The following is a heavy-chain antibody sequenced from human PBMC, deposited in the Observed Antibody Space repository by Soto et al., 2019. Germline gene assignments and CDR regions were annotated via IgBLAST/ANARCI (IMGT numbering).Heavy chain of an antibody. Sequence: PGGSLRLSCAASGFTVSSNYMSWVRQAPGRGLEWVSVIYSGGSTYYADSVKGRFTISRDNSKNTLYLQMNSLRAEDTAVYYCAINYDSTARGAFDSRGPGTMVTLSS. CDR2: IYSGGST. D-gene: IGHD3-22*01. V-gene: IGHV3-53*01. J-gene: IGHJ3*02. CDR1: GFTVSSNY. CDR3: AINYDSTARGAFDS.